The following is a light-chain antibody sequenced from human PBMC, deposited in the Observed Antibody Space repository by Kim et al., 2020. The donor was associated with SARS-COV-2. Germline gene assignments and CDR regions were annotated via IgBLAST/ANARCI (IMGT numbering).Light chain of an antibody. CDR2: GAT. Sequence: DVQMTQSPSSLSASVGERVTITCRASQGIRNYLAWYQQRPGKVPKLLIYGATTLQSGVPSRFSGSGSGTDFTLTIRSLQLEDVATYYCQKYNSAPRTFGQGTKVDIK. CDR1: QGIRNY. CDR3: QKYNSAPRT. J-gene: IGKJ1*01. V-gene: IGKV1-27*01.